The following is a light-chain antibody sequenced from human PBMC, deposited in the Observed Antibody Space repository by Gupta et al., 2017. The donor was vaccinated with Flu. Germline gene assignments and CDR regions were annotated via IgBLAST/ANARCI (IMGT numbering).Light chain of an antibody. Sequence: VLTQSPGTLSLSPGERATLSCRASQSFSNSYLDWYQQKPGQAPRLLIYGTSNRAAGIPDRFSGSGSGTDFTLTISRLEPEDFAGYYGQQFNSFGQGTKLEI. CDR1: QSFSNSY. J-gene: IGKJ2*03. CDR3: QQFNS. CDR2: GTS. V-gene: IGKV3-20*01.